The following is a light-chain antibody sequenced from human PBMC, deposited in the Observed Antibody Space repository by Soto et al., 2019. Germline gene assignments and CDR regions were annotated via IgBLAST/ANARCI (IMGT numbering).Light chain of an antibody. V-gene: IGKV1-9*01. CDR2: AAS. J-gene: IGKJ1*01. CDR3: QQLNSYPRT. CDR1: QGISSY. Sequence: DIQLTQSPSFLSASVGDRVTITCRASQGISSYLAWYQQKSGKAPKVLIYAASTLQSGVPSRFSGRGSGTEFTLTISSLQPEDFATYYCQQLNSYPRTFGQGTKVEIK.